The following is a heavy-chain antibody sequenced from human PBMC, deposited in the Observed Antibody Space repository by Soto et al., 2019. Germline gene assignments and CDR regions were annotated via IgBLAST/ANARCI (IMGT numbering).Heavy chain of an antibody. D-gene: IGHD5-12*01. Sequence: QVQLQESGPGLGKPSQTLSLTCTVSGGSISSCGYYWGWIRQHPGKGLEWIGYIYYSGSTYYNPSLKSRVTMSVDTSENQFPLRLSSVTAADTAVYYCARKDSGYGDYMDVWGKGTTVTVSS. CDR2: IYYSGST. CDR3: ARKDSGYGDYMDV. J-gene: IGHJ6*03. CDR1: GGSISSCGYY. V-gene: IGHV4-31*03.